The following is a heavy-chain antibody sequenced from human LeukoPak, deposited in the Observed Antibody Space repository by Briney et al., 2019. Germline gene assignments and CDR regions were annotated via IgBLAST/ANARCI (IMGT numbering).Heavy chain of an antibody. V-gene: IGHV3-23*01. Sequence: GGSLRLSCAASGFTFSSYAMSWVRQAPGKGLEWVSAISGSGGSTYYADSVKGRFTISRDNSKNTLYLQMNSLRAEDTAVYYCARVPGYCSGGSCLWGQGTLVTVSS. D-gene: IGHD2-15*01. J-gene: IGHJ4*02. CDR3: ARVPGYCSGGSCL. CDR2: ISGSGGST. CDR1: GFTFSSYA.